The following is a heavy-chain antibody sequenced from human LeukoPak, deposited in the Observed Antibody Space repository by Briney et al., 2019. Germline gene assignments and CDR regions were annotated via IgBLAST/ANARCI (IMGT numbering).Heavy chain of an antibody. V-gene: IGHV4-34*01. D-gene: IGHD2-2*01. Sequence: PETLSLTCAVYGGSFSGYYWSWIRHPPGKGLEWIGEINHSESTNYNPSLKSRVTISVDTSKNQFSLKLSSVTAADTAVYYCARDIRCSSTSCYHYWGQGTLVTVSS. CDR1: GGSFSGYY. CDR2: INHSEST. CDR3: ARDIRCSSTSCYHY. J-gene: IGHJ4*02.